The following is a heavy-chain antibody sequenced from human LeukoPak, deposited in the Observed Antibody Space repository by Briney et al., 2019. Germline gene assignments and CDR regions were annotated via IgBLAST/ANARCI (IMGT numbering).Heavy chain of an antibody. CDR2: ISYDGSNK. CDR3: AKDSLVVVPAAIEYYYYGMDV. D-gene: IGHD2-2*02. CDR1: GFTFSSYA. J-gene: IGHJ6*02. Sequence: GGSLRLSCAASGFTFSSYAMHWVRQAPGKGLEWVAVISYDGSNKYYADSVKGRFTISRDNSKNTLYLQMNSLRAEDTAVYYCAKDSLVVVPAAIEYYYYGMDVWGQGTTVTVSS. V-gene: IGHV3-30-3*01.